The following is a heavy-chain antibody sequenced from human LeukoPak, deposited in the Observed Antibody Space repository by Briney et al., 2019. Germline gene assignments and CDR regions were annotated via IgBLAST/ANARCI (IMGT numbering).Heavy chain of an antibody. Sequence: PSETLCLTCSDPGGSISSSYCSWIRQPPGKGLEWIGRIYTSGSTNYNPSLKSRVTMSVDTTKNQFSLKLSSVTAAATAVYYCARGYDAFDIWGQGTMVTVSS. V-gene: IGHV4-4*07. CDR3: ARGYDAFDI. CDR2: IYTSGST. J-gene: IGHJ3*02. CDR1: GGSISSSY.